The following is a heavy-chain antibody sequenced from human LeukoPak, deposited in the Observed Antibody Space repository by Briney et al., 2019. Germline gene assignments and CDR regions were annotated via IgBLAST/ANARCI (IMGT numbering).Heavy chain of an antibody. V-gene: IGHV3-21*01. CDR2: ISSSSSYI. CDR3: ARLPAYCSSTSCYYDY. Sequence: GGPLRLSCAASGFTFSSYSMNWVRQAPGKGLEWASSISSSSSYIYYADSVKGRFTISRDNAKNSLFLQMNSLRAEDTAVYYCARLPAYCSSTSCYYDYWGQGTLVTVSS. D-gene: IGHD2-2*01. J-gene: IGHJ4*02. CDR1: GFTFSSYS.